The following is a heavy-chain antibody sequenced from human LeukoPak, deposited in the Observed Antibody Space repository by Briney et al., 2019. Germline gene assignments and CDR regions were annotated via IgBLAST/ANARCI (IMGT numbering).Heavy chain of an antibody. CDR2: ISGSGGST. D-gene: IGHD5-18*01. J-gene: IGHJ5*02. CDR3: AKATPYSYLSWFDP. CDR1: GFTFSSYA. V-gene: IGHV3-23*01. Sequence: GESLKISCAASGFTFSSYAMSWVRQAPGKGLEWVSAISGSGGSTYYADSVKGRFTISRDNSKNTLYLQMNSLRAEDTAVYYCAKATPYSYLSWFDPWGQGTLVTVSS.